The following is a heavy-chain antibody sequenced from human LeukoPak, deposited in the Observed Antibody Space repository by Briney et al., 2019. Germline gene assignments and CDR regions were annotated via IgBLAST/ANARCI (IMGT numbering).Heavy chain of an antibody. CDR3: ARVGSSWYISYYYYMDV. Sequence: GGSLRLSCAASGFTFSSYWMSWVRQAPGKGLEWVTNIKQDGSEKYYVDSVKGRFTISRDNAKNSLYLQMNSLRAEDTAVYYCARVGSSWYISYYYYMDVWGKGTTVTVSS. V-gene: IGHV3-7*01. J-gene: IGHJ6*03. D-gene: IGHD6-13*01. CDR1: GFTFSSYW. CDR2: IKQDGSEK.